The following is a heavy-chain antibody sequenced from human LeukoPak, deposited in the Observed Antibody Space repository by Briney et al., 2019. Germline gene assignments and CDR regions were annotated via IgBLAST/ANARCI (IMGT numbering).Heavy chain of an antibody. CDR2: ISYSGST. CDR1: GGSIRSYY. J-gene: IGHJ4*02. CDR3: ARDLDNCSGGSCYSFGY. D-gene: IGHD2-15*01. Sequence: SETLSLTCTVSGGSIRSYYWNWIRQPPGKGLEWIAYISYSGSTIHNPSLKSRVTISLDTSKNQLSLKLNSVTAADTAVYYCARDLDNCSGGSCYSFGYWGQGTLVTVSS. V-gene: IGHV4-59*01.